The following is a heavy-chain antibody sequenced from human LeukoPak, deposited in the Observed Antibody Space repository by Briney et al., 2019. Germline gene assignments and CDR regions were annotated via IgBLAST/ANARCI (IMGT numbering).Heavy chain of an antibody. CDR1: GFTFSSYA. D-gene: IGHD2-2*02. Sequence: AGGSLRLSCAASGFTFSSYAMSWVRQAPGKGLEWVSAISGSGGSTYYADSVKGRFTISRDNSKNTLYLQMNSLRAEDTAVYYCAREMGYCSSTSCYTSDYWGQGTLVTVSS. J-gene: IGHJ4*02. V-gene: IGHV3-23*01. CDR3: AREMGYCSSTSCYTSDY. CDR2: ISGSGGST.